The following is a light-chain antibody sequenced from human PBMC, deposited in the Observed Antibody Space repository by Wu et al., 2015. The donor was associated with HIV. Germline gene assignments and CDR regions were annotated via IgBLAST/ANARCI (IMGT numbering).Light chain of an antibody. CDR1: QSITTY. J-gene: IGKJ4*01. CDR3: QQSYSIPRLS. CDR2: AAS. V-gene: IGKV1-39*01. Sequence: DIHITQSPSSLSASVGDRVTITCRASQSITTYLNWYQQIPGKAPKLLIYAASTLQSGVPSRFTGRGSGTDFTLTVSSLQPEDFATYYCQQSYSIPRLSFGGGTKVDLK.